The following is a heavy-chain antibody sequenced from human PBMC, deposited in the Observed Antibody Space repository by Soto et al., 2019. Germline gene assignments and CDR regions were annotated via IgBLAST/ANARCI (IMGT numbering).Heavy chain of an antibody. J-gene: IGHJ4*02. CDR3: ARRTVTTYHYFDY. CDR2: IDTGTRHV. Sequence: EVQVVESGGGLVKPGGSLRLSCAASGFTFSSSDMNWVRQAPGKGLEWVSSIDTGTRHVYYADSVRGRFTISRDDAKNSLYLQMISLRVEVTALYYCARRTVTTYHYFDYWGQGTLVTVSS. D-gene: IGHD4-17*01. CDR1: GFTFSSSD. V-gene: IGHV3-21*01.